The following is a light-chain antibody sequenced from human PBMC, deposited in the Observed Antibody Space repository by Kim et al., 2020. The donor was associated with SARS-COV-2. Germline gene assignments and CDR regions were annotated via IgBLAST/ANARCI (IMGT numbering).Light chain of an antibody. CDR1: QSVTSSY. CDR3: QQYGSTPYT. V-gene: IGKV3D-20*01. Sequence: STGKSNTLSCGASQSVTSSYLAWYQQKPGLGPRVRIYGASSRATGIPDRVSGSGSGTDFTLTISRLEPEEFAVYYCQQYGSTPYTFGQGTKVDIK. J-gene: IGKJ2*01. CDR2: GAS.